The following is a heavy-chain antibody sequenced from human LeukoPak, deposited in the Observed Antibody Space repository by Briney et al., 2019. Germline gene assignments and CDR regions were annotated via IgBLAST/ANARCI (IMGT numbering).Heavy chain of an antibody. V-gene: IGHV1-46*01. CDR2: INPSGGSA. CDR3: ARATQSWFDP. CDR1: GYTFASYY. J-gene: IGHJ5*02. Sequence: ASVKVSCKASGYTFASYYLHWVRQAPGQGLEWIGIINPSGGSASYAQKFQGRVTMTRDTSTSTVYLELSSLRSGDTAVYYCARATQSWFDPWGQGTLVTVSS.